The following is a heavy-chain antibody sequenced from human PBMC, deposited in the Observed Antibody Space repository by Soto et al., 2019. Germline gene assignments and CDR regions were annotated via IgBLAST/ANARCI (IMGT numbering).Heavy chain of an antibody. D-gene: IGHD1-26*01. J-gene: IGHJ6*02. CDR3: AGGDGALPHYYYYGMDV. CDR2: ISYDGSNK. CDR1: GFTFSSYA. Sequence: GGSLRLSCAASGFTFSSYAMHWVRQAPDKGLEWVAVISYDGSNKYYADSVKGRFTISRDNSKNTLYLQMNSLRAEDTAVYYCAGGDGALPHYYYYGMDVWGQGTTVTVS. V-gene: IGHV3-30-3*01.